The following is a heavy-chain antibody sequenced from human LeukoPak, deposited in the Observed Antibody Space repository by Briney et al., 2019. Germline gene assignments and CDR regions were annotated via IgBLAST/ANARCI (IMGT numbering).Heavy chain of an antibody. D-gene: IGHD4-17*01. CDR3: MGADYGGH. CDR1: GAPLISNNW. J-gene: IGHJ4*02. CDR2: IWYSGTT. Sequence: SETLSLTCTVSGAPLISNNWWSWVRQSPGKGLEWIGEIWYSGTTNYNPSLKSRLTISVDTSSNQFSLRLTSVTAADTAVYYCMGADYGGHWGQGTLVTVSS. V-gene: IGHV4-4*02.